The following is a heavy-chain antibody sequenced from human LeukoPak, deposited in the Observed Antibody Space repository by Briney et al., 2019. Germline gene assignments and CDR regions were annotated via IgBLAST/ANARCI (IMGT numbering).Heavy chain of an antibody. CDR1: GFTFSSYS. V-gene: IGHV3-48*01. J-gene: IGHJ6*02. CDR2: ISSSSSTI. CDR3: ARRTSLGYCSGGSCYEFGYYYCGMDV. Sequence: GGSLRPSCAASGFTFSSYSMTWVRQAPGKGLEWVSYISSSSSTIYYADSVKGRFTISRDNAKNSLYLQMNSLRAEDTAVYYCARRTSLGYCSGGSCYEFGYYYCGMDVWGQGTTVTVSS. D-gene: IGHD2-15*01.